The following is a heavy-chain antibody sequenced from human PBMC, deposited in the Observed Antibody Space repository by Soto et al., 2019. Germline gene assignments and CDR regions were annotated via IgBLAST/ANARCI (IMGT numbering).Heavy chain of an antibody. Sequence: EVQLLESGGGLVQPGGSLRLSCAASGFTFSNYAMSWVRQTPGKGLEWVSSISGNGGITYYADSVKGRFTISRDNSKNTLYLQMSSLRAEDTAVYYCAKVRHLPGNWNVKGCFDYWGEGTLVTVSS. V-gene: IGHV3-23*01. CDR1: GFTFSNYA. J-gene: IGHJ4*02. CDR2: ISGNGGIT. D-gene: IGHD1-1*01. CDR3: AKVRHLPGNWNVKGCFDY.